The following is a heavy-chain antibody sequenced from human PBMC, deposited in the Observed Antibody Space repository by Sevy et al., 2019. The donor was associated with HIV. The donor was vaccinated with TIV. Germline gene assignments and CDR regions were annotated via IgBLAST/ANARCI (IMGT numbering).Heavy chain of an antibody. Sequence: GGSLRLSCAVSGFTLNSYWMSWVRQAPGKGLEWVANINQDGSVKYYVDSVKGRFTISRDNARNSLYLRMNSLRAEDTALYYCVRAIAAAGSFWGQGTLVTVSS. CDR3: VRAIAAAGSF. J-gene: IGHJ4*02. CDR1: GFTLNSYW. V-gene: IGHV3-7*01. CDR2: INQDGSVK. D-gene: IGHD6-13*01.